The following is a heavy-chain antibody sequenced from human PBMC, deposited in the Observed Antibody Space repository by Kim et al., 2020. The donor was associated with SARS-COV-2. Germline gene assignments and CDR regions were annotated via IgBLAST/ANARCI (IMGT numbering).Heavy chain of an antibody. V-gene: IGHV1-69*01. Sequence: GTANYAQKFQGRVTITADESTSTAYMELSSLRSEDTAVYYCAESGGVLGDPFDYWGQGTLVTVSS. J-gene: IGHJ4*02. D-gene: IGHD2-8*01. CDR3: AESGGVLGDPFDY. CDR2: GTA.